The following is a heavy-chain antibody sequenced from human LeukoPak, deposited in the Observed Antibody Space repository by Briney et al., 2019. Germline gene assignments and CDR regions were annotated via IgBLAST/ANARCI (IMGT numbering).Heavy chain of an antibody. CDR1: GYTFTGYY. V-gene: IGHV1-2*02. D-gene: IGHD6-6*01. J-gene: IGHJ5*02. CDR3: ARDLGYSSSNWFDP. CDR2: INPNSGGT. Sequence: ASVKVSCKASGYTFTGYYMHWVRQAPGQGLEWMGLINPNSGGTNYAQKFQGRVNMTRDTSISPAYMELSRPRSDDTAVYYCARDLGYSSSNWFDPWGQGTLVTVSS.